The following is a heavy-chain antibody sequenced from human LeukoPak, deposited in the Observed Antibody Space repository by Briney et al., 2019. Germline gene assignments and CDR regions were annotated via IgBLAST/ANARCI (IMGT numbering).Heavy chain of an antibody. CDR3: ARAGSGYFLHF. CDR2: ISSTASTT. CDR1: GFTFSNYE. Sequence: GGSLRLSCAASGFTFSNYEMHWVRQAPGKGLEWVSYISSTASTTYYADSVRGRFTISRDNAKNSLYLQMNSLRAEDTAVYYCARAGSGYFLHFWGQGTLVTVSS. J-gene: IGHJ4*02. D-gene: IGHD3-22*01. V-gene: IGHV3-48*03.